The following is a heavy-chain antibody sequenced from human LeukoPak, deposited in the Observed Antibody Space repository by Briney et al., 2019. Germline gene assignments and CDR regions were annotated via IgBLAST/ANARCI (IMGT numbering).Heavy chain of an antibody. Sequence: SETLSLTCAVYGGSFSGYYWSWIRQPPGKGLEWIGEINHSESTNYNPSLKSRVTISVDTSKNQFSLKLSSVTAADTAVYYCASCPHHLSLTGDIKGAFDIWGQGTMVTVSS. J-gene: IGHJ3*02. CDR2: INHSEST. D-gene: IGHD7-27*01. V-gene: IGHV4-34*01. CDR3: ASCPHHLSLTGDIKGAFDI. CDR1: GGSFSGYY.